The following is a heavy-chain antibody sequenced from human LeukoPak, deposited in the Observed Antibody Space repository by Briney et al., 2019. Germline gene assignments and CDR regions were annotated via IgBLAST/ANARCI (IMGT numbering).Heavy chain of an antibody. CDR1: GFTVISDY. D-gene: IGHD6-19*01. Sequence: PGGSLRLSCAASGFTVISDYMSWVRQAPGKGLDWVSVIYSGGGTYYTDSVRGRFTISRDNSKNTLYLQMNSLRVDDTAMYYCARAGHSSGWYTASDSWGQGTLVTVSS. V-gene: IGHV3-53*01. CDR3: ARAGHSSGWYTASDS. J-gene: IGHJ4*02. CDR2: IYSGGGT.